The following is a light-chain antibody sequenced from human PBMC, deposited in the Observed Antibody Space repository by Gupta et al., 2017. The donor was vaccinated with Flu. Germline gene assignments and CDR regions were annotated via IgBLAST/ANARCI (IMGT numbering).Light chain of an antibody. CDR3: QQSANVPPT. V-gene: IGKV1-39*01. J-gene: IGKJ1*01. Sequence: DIQLTQSPSSLSASLGDRATLTCRTSQSVSSYLNWYQQKPGKAPQFLIYDASNLPPGIPSRFSGSGSGTDFTLTISSLQPEDFATYYCQQSANVPPTFGQGTKVEV. CDR1: QSVSSY. CDR2: DAS.